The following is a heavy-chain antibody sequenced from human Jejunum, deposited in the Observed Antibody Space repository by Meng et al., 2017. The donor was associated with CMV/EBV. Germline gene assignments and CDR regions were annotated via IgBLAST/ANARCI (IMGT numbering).Heavy chain of an antibody. D-gene: IGHD4-17*01. Sequence: CGASGFTFTDYTMGWFRQAPGKGLEWAAFISSNSRNIFYADSLKVRFTISRDNARNSAYLQMNSLRVEDTAFYYCARSYGDYAASDFRGRGTLVTVSS. CDR1: GFTFTDYT. CDR2: ISSNSRNI. J-gene: IGHJ4*02. V-gene: IGHV3-21*06. CDR3: ARSYGDYAASDF.